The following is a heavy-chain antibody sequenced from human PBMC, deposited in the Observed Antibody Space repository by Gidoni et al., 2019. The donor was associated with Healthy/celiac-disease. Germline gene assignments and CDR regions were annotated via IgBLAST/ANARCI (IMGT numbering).Heavy chain of an antibody. Sequence: QVQLVEYGGGLVKPGGSRRRSCAAAGFTFSDYYMSWIRQAPGKGLEWVSSISSSGSTIYYADSVKGRFTISRDNAKNSLYLQMNSLRAEDTAVYYCARDQYGDYGALDYWGQGTLVTVSS. CDR3: ARDQYGDYGALDY. J-gene: IGHJ4*02. CDR1: GFTFSDYY. V-gene: IGHV3-11*01. CDR2: ISSSGSTI. D-gene: IGHD4-17*01.